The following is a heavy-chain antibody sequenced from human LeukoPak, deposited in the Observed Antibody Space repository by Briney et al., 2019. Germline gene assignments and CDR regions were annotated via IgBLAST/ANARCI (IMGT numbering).Heavy chain of an antibody. V-gene: IGHV3-48*03. J-gene: IGHJ4*02. Sequence: GGSLRLSCAASGFTFSSYEMNWVRQAPGKGLEWLSYISSSGTTIKYADSVKGRFTISRDNAKNSLYLQVNSLRAEDTAVYYCARIMITVTTSDYWGQGTLVTVSS. CDR2: ISSSGTTI. CDR3: ARIMITVTTSDY. D-gene: IGHD4-17*01. CDR1: GFTFSSYE.